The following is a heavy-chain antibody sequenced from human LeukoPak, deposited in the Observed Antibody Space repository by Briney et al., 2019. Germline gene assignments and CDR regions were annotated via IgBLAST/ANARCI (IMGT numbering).Heavy chain of an antibody. J-gene: IGHJ4*02. V-gene: IGHV3-23*01. Sequence: GGSLRLSCAASGFTFSSYAMTWVRQAPGKGLEWVSAISASDDSTFYVDSVKGRFTISRDNAKNTLYLQMNNLRAEDTAMYYCARDQRVTGRPDIDYWGQGTLVIVSS. CDR2: ISASDDST. CDR1: GFTFSSYA. D-gene: IGHD6-6*01. CDR3: ARDQRVTGRPDIDY.